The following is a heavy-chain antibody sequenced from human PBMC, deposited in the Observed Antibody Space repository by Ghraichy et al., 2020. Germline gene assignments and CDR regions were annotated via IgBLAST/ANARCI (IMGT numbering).Heavy chain of an antibody. D-gene: IGHD6-13*01. Sequence: GPTLVKPTQTLTLTCTFSGFSLSTSGVGVGWIRQPPGKALEWLALIYWNDDKRYSPSLKSRLTITKDTSKNQVVLTMTNMDPVDTATYYCAHSVAAPWYSSSPKYYFDYWGQGTLVTVSS. CDR2: IYWNDDK. CDR1: GFSLSTSGVG. J-gene: IGHJ4*02. CDR3: AHSVAAPWYSSSPKYYFDY. V-gene: IGHV2-5*01.